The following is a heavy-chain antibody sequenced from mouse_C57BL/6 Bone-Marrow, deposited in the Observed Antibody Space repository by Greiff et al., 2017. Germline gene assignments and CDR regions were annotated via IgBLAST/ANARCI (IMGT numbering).Heavy chain of an antibody. CDR1: GYTFTSYW. Sequence: QVQLQQPGAELVKPGASVKVSCKASGYTFTSYWMHWVKQRPGQGLEWIGRIHPSDSDTNYNQKFKGKATLTVDKSSSTAYIQLSSLTSEDSAVYYCARSNCPYYYAMDYWGQGTAVTVSS. J-gene: IGHJ4*01. CDR2: IHPSDSDT. D-gene: IGHD2-5*01. V-gene: IGHV1-74*01. CDR3: ARSNCPYYYAMDY.